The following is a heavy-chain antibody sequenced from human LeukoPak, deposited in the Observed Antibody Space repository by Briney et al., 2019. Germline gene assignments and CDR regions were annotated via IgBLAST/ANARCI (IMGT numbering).Heavy chain of an antibody. CDR2: ISGSGGST. D-gene: IGHD3-22*01. Sequence: GGSLRLSCAASGFTFSSYAMSWVRQAPGKGLEWVSAISGSGGSTYYADSEKGRFTISRDNSKNTLYLQMNSLRAEDTAVYYCARGGPRSYYDSSGYYPYYFDYWGQGTLVTVSS. J-gene: IGHJ4*02. V-gene: IGHV3-23*01. CDR3: ARGGPRSYYDSSGYYPYYFDY. CDR1: GFTFSSYA.